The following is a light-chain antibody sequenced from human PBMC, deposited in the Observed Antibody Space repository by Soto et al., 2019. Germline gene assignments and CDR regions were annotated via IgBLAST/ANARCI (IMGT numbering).Light chain of an antibody. V-gene: IGKV3D-20*01. J-gene: IGKJ5*01. CDR1: QSVSSSY. CDR3: QQYGSSRSIT. CDR2: DAS. Sequence: EIVLTQSPAILSLSPGERATLSCGASQSVSSSYLAWYQQKPGLAPRLLIYDASSRATGIPDRFSGSGSGTDFTLTISRLEPEDFAVYYCQQYGSSRSITFGQGTRLEIK.